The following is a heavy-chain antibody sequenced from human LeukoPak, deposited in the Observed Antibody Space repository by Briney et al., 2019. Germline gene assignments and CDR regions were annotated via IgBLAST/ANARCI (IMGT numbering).Heavy chain of an antibody. CDR3: ASNYGSGSYLYYFDY. Sequence: ASVKVSCKASGYTFTSYYMHWVRQAPGQGLEWMGIINPSGGSTSYAQKFQGRVTMTRDTSTSTVYMELSSLRSEDTAVYYCASNYGSGSYLYYFDYWGQGTLVTVSS. V-gene: IGHV1-46*01. J-gene: IGHJ4*02. CDR2: INPSGGST. D-gene: IGHD3-10*01. CDR1: GYTFTSYY.